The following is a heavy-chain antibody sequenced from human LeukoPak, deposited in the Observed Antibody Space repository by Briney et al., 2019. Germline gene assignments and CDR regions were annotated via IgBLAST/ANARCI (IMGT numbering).Heavy chain of an antibody. CDR2: MNPNSGNT. CDR1: GYTFTSCD. D-gene: IGHD2-2*01. Sequence: ASVKVSCKASGYTFTSCDINWVRQATGQGLEWMGWMNPNSGNTGYAQKFQGRVTMTRNTSISTAYMELSSLRSEDTAVYYCARGRFVVVPAAMGWFDPWGQGTLVTVSS. J-gene: IGHJ5*02. V-gene: IGHV1-8*01. CDR3: ARGRFVVVPAAMGWFDP.